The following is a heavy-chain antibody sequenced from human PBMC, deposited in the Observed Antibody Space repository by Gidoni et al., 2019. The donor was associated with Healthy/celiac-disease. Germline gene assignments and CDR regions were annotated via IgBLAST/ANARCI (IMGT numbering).Heavy chain of an antibody. CDR2: INPNRGGT. CDR1: GYTFTGYY. Sequence: QVQLLQSGAEVKKPGASVKVSCKASGYTFTGYYIHWVRQAPGQGLEWMGWINPNRGGTNYVQKFQGWLTMTRDTSISTAYMELSRLRSDDTAVYYCARAATISYWYFDLWGRGTLVIVSS. D-gene: IGHD5-12*01. J-gene: IGHJ2*01. V-gene: IGHV1-2*04. CDR3: ARAATISYWYFDL.